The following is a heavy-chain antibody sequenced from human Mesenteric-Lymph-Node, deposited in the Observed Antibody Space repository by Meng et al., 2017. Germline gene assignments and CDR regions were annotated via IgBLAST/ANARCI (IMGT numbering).Heavy chain of an antibody. Sequence: SVKVSCKASGGTFSSYAISWVRQAPGQGLEWMGGIIPIFGTANYAQKFQGRVTITADKSTSTAYMDLTSLRSEDTAVYFCATGDCSGGDCHGYYGMDVWGQGTTVTVSS. CDR2: IIPIFGTA. CDR1: GGTFSSYA. CDR3: ATGDCSGGDCHGYYGMDV. J-gene: IGHJ6*02. D-gene: IGHD2-15*01. V-gene: IGHV1-69*06.